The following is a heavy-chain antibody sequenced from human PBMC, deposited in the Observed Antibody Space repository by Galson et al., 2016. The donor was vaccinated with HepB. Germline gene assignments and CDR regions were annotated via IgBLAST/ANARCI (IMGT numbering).Heavy chain of an antibody. CDR1: GLTFSSHA. CDR2: ISYDGSNQ. V-gene: IGHV3-30*04. D-gene: IGHD3-3*01. Sequence: SLRLSCAASGLTFSSHAMYWVRQAPGKGLEWVASISYDGSNQYYADSVKGRFTISRDNSKNTLYLQMNSLRAEDTALYYCASRHYNTWSGPFDYWGQGKLVTVSS. CDR3: ASRHYNTWSGPFDY. J-gene: IGHJ4*02.